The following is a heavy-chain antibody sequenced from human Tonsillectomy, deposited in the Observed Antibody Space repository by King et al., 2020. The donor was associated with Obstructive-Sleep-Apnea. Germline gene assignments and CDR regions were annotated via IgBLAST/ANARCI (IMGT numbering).Heavy chain of an antibody. Sequence: VQLVESGGGVVQPGRSLRLSCAASGFTFSSYGMHWVRQAPGKGLEWVAFIRYDGSNKYYADSVKGRFTISRDNSKNTLYLQMNSLRAEDTAVYYCAKDGRYTAMAEYFQHWGHGTLVTVSS. CDR2: IRYDGSNK. J-gene: IGHJ1*01. V-gene: IGHV3-30*02. D-gene: IGHD5-18*01. CDR3: AKDGRYTAMAEYFQH. CDR1: GFTFSSYG.